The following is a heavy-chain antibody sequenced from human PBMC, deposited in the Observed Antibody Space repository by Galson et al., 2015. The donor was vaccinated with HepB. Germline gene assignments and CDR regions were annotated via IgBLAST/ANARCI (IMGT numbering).Heavy chain of an antibody. Sequence: SVKVSCKVSGYTLTELSMHWVRQAPGKGLEWMGGFDPEDGETIYAQKFQGRVTMTEDTSTDTAYMELSSLRSEDTAVYYCATVEKYYYDSSGYHYWGQGTLVTVSS. J-gene: IGHJ4*02. CDR3: ATVEKYYYDSSGYHY. D-gene: IGHD3-22*01. CDR2: FDPEDGET. V-gene: IGHV1-24*01. CDR1: GYTLTELS.